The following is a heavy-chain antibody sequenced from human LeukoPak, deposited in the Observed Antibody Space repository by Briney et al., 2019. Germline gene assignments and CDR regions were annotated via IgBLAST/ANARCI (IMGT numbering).Heavy chain of an antibody. V-gene: IGHV3-23*01. J-gene: IGHJ4*02. CDR3: AKQGPARIPIVVVTAMAH. D-gene: IGHD2-21*02. Sequence: PGGSLRLSCAASGFTFSSYAMSWARQAPGKGLEWVSAISGSGGSTYYADSVKGRLTISRDNSKNTLYLQMNSLRAEDTAVYYCAKQGPARIPIVVVTAMAHWGQGTLVTVSS. CDR1: GFTFSSYA. CDR2: ISGSGGST.